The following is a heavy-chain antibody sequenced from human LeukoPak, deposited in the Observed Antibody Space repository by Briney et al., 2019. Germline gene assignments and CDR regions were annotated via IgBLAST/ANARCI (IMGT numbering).Heavy chain of an antibody. CDR3: ARGLLSRY. V-gene: IGHV4-34*01. Sequence: SETLSLTCAVYGGSLSGYYWSWICQPPGKGKQWVGVVSNSGATNTIPYLTNRVTMSVDTSKNQFSLILSSVTAADAAVYFCARGLLSRYWGQGILVTVSS. J-gene: IGHJ4*02. CDR1: GGSLSGYY. CDR2: VSNSGAT.